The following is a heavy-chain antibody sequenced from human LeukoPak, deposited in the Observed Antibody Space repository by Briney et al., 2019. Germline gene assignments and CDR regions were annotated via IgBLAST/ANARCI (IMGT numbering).Heavy chain of an antibody. D-gene: IGHD5-18*01. CDR1: GGSISSSYSY. J-gene: IGHJ4*02. Sequence: PSETLSLTCTVSGGSISSSYSYWGWIRQPPGKGLEWIGNIYYSGSTYYNPSLKSRVTISVDTSKNQFSLKLSSVTAADTAVYYCARGVLGGYSYGHFDYWGQGTLVTVSS. V-gene: IGHV4-39*07. CDR3: ARGVLGGYSYGHFDY. CDR2: IYYSGST.